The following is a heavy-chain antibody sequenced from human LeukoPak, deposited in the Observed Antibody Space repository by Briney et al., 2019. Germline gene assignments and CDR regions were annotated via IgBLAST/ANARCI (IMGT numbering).Heavy chain of an antibody. CDR1: GFTFSSFA. D-gene: IGHD3-3*01. V-gene: IGHV3-23*01. CDR2: ISGSGGST. Sequence: GGSLRLSCAASGFTFSSFAISWVRQAPGKGLEWVSAISGSGGSTYYADSVEGRFTISRDNSKNTLYLQMNSLRAEDTAVYYCASRGGDYYYYMDVWGKGTTVTVSS. J-gene: IGHJ6*03. CDR3: ASRGGDYYYYMDV.